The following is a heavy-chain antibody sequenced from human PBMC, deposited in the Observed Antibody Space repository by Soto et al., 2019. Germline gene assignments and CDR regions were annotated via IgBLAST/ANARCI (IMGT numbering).Heavy chain of an antibody. V-gene: IGHV3-9*01. CDR1: GFTFDDYA. D-gene: IGHD6-13*01. CDR3: ATDILEQQLGYYYYGMDV. Sequence: EVQLVESGGGLVQPGRSLRLSCAASGFTFDDYAMHWVRQAPGKGLEWVSGISWNSGSIGYADSVKGRFTISRDNAKNSLYLQMNSLRAEDTALYYCATDILEQQLGYYYYGMDVWGQGTTVTVSS. J-gene: IGHJ6*02. CDR2: ISWNSGSI.